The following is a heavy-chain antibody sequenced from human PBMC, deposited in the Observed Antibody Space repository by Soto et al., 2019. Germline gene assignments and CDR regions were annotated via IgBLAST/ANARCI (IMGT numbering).Heavy chain of an antibody. CDR1: GYTFTGYY. Sequence: QVQLVQSGAEVKKPGASVKVSCKASGYTFTGYYMHWVRQAPGQGLEWMGWINPNSGGTNYAQKFQGRVTMTWDTSISTAYMELSRLRSDDTAVYYCARVVYTTSSSSFWWFDPWGQGTLVTVSS. CDR2: INPNSGGT. CDR3: ARVVYTTSSSSFWWFDP. D-gene: IGHD6-6*01. V-gene: IGHV1-2*02. J-gene: IGHJ5*02.